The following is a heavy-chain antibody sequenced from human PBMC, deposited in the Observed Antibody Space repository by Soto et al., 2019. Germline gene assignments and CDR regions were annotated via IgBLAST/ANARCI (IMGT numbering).Heavy chain of an antibody. D-gene: IGHD2-15*01. CDR1: GFTFSSDA. CDR3: ARDPGYCSGGSCYYFDY. V-gene: IGHV3-30-3*01. J-gene: IGHJ4*02. CDR2: ISYDGSNK. Sequence: GSLRLSCAASGFTFSSDAMHWVRQAPGKGLEWVAVISYDGSNKYYADSVKGRFTISRDNSKNTLYLQMNSLRAEDTAVYYCARDPGYCSGGSCYYFDYWGQGTLVTVS.